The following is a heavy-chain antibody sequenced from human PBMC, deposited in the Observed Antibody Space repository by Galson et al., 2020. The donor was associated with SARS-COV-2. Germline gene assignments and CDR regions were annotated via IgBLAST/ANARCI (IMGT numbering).Heavy chain of an antibody. V-gene: IGHV1-8*01. CDR1: GYTFTSYD. Sequence: ASVKVSCKASGYTFTSYDINWVRQATGQGLEWMGWMNPDSGHTGYAQKFQGRVTMTRNTSISTAYMELSSLRSEDTAVYFCALTVLGYCSTTICPSWFDPWGQGTLVTVSS. D-gene: IGHD2-2*01. CDR2: MNPDSGHT. CDR3: ALTVLGYCSTTICPSWFDP. J-gene: IGHJ5*02.